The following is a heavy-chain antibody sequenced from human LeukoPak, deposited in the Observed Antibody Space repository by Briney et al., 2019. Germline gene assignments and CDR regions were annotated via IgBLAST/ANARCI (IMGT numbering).Heavy chain of an antibody. CDR3: ARDLTARPYGSGSFDF. J-gene: IGHJ4*02. V-gene: IGHV3-7*01. Sequence: GGSLRLSCAASGFTFSTYWMSWVRQAPGKGLEWVANIKQDGSEKYYVDSVKGRFTISRDNAKNSLFLQMRSLRADDTAVYYCARDLTARPYGSGSFDFWGPGTLITVSS. CDR1: GFTFSTYW. CDR2: IKQDGSEK. D-gene: IGHD3-10*01.